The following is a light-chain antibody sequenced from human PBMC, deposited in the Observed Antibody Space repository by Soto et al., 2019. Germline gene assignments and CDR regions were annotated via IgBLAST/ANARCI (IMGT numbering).Light chain of an antibody. CDR2: DDY. CDR1: VSNVGNNY. V-gene: IGLV1-51*01. J-gene: IGLJ3*02. Sequence: QSVLTQPPSVSAAPGQKVTISCSGRVSNVGNNYVSWYQQLPGTAPKLLIYDDYKRSSVIPDRFSGSKSGTTATLGITGLQTGDEADYYCGTWDKTLNPAVFGGGTKLTVL. CDR3: GTWDKTLNPAV.